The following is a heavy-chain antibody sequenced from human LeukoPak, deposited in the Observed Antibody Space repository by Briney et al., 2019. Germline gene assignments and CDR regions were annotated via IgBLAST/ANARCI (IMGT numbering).Heavy chain of an antibody. CDR3: ARVWRTITTPDAFDI. V-gene: IGHV4-61*08. Sequence: PSETLSLTCTVSGGSISSGGYYWSWIRQHPGKGLEWIGYIYYSGSTNYNPSLKSRVTISVDTSKNRFSLKLNSVTAADTAVFYCARVWRTITTPDAFDIWGQGTMVTASS. D-gene: IGHD2-8*01. CDR1: GGSISSGGYY. CDR2: IYYSGST. J-gene: IGHJ3*02.